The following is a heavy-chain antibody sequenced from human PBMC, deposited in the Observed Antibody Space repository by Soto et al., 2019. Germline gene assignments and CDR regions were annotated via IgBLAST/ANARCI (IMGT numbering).Heavy chain of an antibody. Sequence: EVQLVESGGNLVQPGGSLRLSCAASGFRFSIYSMNWVRQAPGKGLEWSASITSDTKTIKYADSVKGRFTISRDNGKNSVYLQMNSLRDDDTAVYYCARSVEGHFDYWGQGTVVTVS. CDR3: ARSVEGHFDY. V-gene: IGHV3-48*02. D-gene: IGHD6-19*01. CDR1: GFRFSIYS. J-gene: IGHJ4*02. CDR2: ITSDTKTI.